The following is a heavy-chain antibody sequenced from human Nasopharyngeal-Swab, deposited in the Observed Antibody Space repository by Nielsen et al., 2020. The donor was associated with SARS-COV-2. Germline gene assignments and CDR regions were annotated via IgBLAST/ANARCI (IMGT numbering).Heavy chain of an antibody. D-gene: IGHD4-11*01. CDR1: GFTFDDYA. V-gene: IGHV3-9*01. CDR3: AKDWAVTYNWFDP. CDR2: ISWNSGSI. J-gene: IGHJ5*02. Sequence: GGSLRLSCAASGFTFDDYAIHWVRQAPGKCLEWVSGISWNSGSIGYADSVRGRFTISRDNAKNSLYLQMNSLRAEDTALYYCAKDWAVTYNWFDPWGQGTLVTVSS.